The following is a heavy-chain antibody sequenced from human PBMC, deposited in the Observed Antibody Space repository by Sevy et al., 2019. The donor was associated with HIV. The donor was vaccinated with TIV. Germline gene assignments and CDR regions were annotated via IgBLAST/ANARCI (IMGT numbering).Heavy chain of an antibody. CDR3: ARDGLGGFAQTLDV. CDR2: ISYDGNNQ. CDR1: GFTFSRYA. J-gene: IGHJ6*02. Sequence: GGSLRLSCAASGFTFSRYAMLWVRQAPGKGLDWVALISYDGNNQYYADSVKGRFTISRDNAKNILYLQMNSLRPEDTAVYYCARDGLGGFAQTLDVWGQGNTVTVSS. V-gene: IGHV3-30*04. D-gene: IGHD3-16*01.